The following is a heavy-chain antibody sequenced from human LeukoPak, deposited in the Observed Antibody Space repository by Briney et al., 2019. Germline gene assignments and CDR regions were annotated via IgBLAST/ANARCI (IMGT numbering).Heavy chain of an antibody. CDR3: ARSNMVLLGSGGRSNYMDV. V-gene: IGHV4-4*09. CDR1: GGSISSYY. D-gene: IGHD3-10*01. Sequence: SETLSLTCTVSGGSISSYYWSWIRQPPGKGLEWIGYIYTSGSTNYNPSLKSRVTISVDTSKNQFSLKLSSVTAADTAVYYCARSNMVLLGSGGRSNYMDVWGKGTTVTVSS. CDR2: IYTSGST. J-gene: IGHJ6*03.